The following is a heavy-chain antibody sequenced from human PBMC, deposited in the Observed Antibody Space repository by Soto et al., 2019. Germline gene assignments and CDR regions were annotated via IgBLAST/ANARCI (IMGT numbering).Heavy chain of an antibody. V-gene: IGHV3-30*18. Sequence: QVQLVESGGGGVQPGRSLRLSCAASGFTFSSYGMHWFLQAPGKGLEWVAVIAYDGSNKEYAESLRGRFTISRDNSKNTLYLHMNSLRDEDTAVYYCANDLQVDTAMPSDYWGQGTLVTVSS. D-gene: IGHD5-18*01. CDR3: ANDLQVDTAMPSDY. J-gene: IGHJ4*02. CDR1: GFTFSSYG. CDR2: IAYDGSNK.